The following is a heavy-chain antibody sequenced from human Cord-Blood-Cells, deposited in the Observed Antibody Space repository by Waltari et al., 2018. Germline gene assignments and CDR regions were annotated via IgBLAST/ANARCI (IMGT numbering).Heavy chain of an antibody. D-gene: IGHD3-3*01. J-gene: IGHJ3*02. CDR2: IRSKANSYAT. CDR1: GFTFSGSA. V-gene: IGHV3-73*02. Sequence: EVQLVESGGGLVQPGGSLKLSCAASGFTFSGSAMHWVRQASGKGLEWVGRIRSKANSYATAYAASVKGRFTISRDDSKNTAYLRMNSLKTEDTAVYYCTRPNYDFWSGYDDAFDIWGQGTMVTVSS. CDR3: TRPNYDFWSGYDDAFDI.